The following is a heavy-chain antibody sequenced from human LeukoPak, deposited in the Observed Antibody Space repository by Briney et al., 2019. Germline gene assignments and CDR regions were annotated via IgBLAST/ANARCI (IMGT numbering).Heavy chain of an antibody. J-gene: IGHJ4*02. CDR3: ARHVLRGNSFHYFDY. V-gene: IGHV4-38-2*01. CDR1: GYSISSGYY. Sequence: SETLSLTCAVSGYSISSGYYWGWIRQPPGKGLEWIGSIYHSGSTYYNPSLKSRVTISVDTSKNQFSLELSSVTAADTAVYYCARHVLRGNSFHYFDYWGQGTLVTVSS. D-gene: IGHD4-23*01. CDR2: IYHSGST.